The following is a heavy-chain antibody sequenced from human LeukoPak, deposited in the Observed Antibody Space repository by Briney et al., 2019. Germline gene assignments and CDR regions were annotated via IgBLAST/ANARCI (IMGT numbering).Heavy chain of an antibody. CDR1: GFTFSSYW. Sequence: GGSLRLSCAASGFTFSSYWMSWVRQAPGKGREWVADIKQDGSEKYYVDSVKGRFTISRDNAKNSLYLQMNSLRAEDTAVYYCARASSIVGATSYFQHWGQGTLVTVSS. J-gene: IGHJ1*01. CDR2: IKQDGSEK. D-gene: IGHD1-26*01. V-gene: IGHV3-7*01. CDR3: ARASSIVGATSYFQH.